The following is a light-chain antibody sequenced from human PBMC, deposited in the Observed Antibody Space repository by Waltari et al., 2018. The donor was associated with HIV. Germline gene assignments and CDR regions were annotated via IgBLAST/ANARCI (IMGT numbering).Light chain of an antibody. V-gene: IGKV1-9*01. Sequence: DIRLTQSPSSLSASVGDRVTLPCRASQDISTSLAWYQKKPGKAPKLLIYSASTLQTGGPSRFAGGGSGTSFTLTISPLQSEDFAGYYCQQLKTYVAAFGGGTKVEI. CDR2: SAS. J-gene: IGKJ4*01. CDR3: QQLKTYVAA. CDR1: QDISTS.